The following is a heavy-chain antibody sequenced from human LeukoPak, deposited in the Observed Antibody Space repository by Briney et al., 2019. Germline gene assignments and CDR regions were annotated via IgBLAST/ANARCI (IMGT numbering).Heavy chain of an antibody. J-gene: IGHJ4*02. Sequence: GGSLRLSCAASGITFSSYGMHWVRQAPGKGLEWVAFIRYDGSTKYFADSVKGRFTISRDNSKNTLYLQMNSLRAEDTAVYYCARDLRDGYNWSYFDYWGQGTLVTVSS. D-gene: IGHD5-24*01. CDR3: ARDLRDGYNWSYFDY. CDR2: IRYDGSTK. V-gene: IGHV3-30*02. CDR1: GITFSSYG.